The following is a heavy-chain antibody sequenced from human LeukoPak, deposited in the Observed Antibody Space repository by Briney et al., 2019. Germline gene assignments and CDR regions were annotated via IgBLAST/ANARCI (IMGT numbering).Heavy chain of an antibody. Sequence: GGSLRLSCAASGFTFSSYSMNWVRQAPGKGLEWVSSISSSSSTIYYADSVKGRFTISRDNAKNSLYLQMNSLRAEDTAVYYCARDLYCSSTSCPNYWGQGTLVTVSS. D-gene: IGHD2-2*01. CDR3: ARDLYCSSTSCPNY. V-gene: IGHV3-48*01. CDR2: ISSSSSTI. CDR1: GFTFSSYS. J-gene: IGHJ4*02.